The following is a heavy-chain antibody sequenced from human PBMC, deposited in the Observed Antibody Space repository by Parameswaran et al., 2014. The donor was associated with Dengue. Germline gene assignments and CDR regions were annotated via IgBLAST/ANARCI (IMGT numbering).Heavy chain of an antibody. Sequence: SWVRQAPGQGLEWMGRIIPILVITTYAQKFQGRVTITADKSTSTVYMEVSSLKSEDTAIYYCARLQFSYGHHHYGMDVWGQGTAVTVSS. J-gene: IGHJ6*02. CDR2: IIPILVIT. D-gene: IGHD5-18*01. V-gene: IGHV1-69*02. CDR3: ARLQFSYGHHHYGMDV.